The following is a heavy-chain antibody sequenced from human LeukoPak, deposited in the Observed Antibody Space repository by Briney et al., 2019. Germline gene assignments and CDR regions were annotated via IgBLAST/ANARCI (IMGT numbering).Heavy chain of an antibody. CDR2: INHSGST. V-gene: IGHV4-34*01. Sequence: GSLRLSCAASGFNFGNYGMNWVRQPPGKGLEWIGEINHSGSTNYNPSLKSRVTISVDTSKNQFSLKLSSVTAADTAVYYCARHSYGDYPYYYYYMDVWGKGTTVTISS. D-gene: IGHD4-17*01. J-gene: IGHJ6*03. CDR1: GFNFGNYG. CDR3: ARHSYGDYPYYYYYMDV.